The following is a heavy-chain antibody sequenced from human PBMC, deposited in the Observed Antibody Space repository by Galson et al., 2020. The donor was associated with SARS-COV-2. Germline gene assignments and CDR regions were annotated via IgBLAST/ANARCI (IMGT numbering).Heavy chain of an antibody. CDR1: GYSFSNSG. Sequence: ASVKVSCKASGYSFSNSGFNWVRQAPGQGLEWMGWIATSNRSSNYAPKFRGRLSLTTDSSTSTAYMELMSLTSDDTAIYYCARGTMARGANPDFWGQGTLVIVSS. D-gene: IGHD3-10*01. V-gene: IGHV1-18*01. CDR3: ARGTMARGANPDF. CDR2: IATSNRSS. J-gene: IGHJ4*02.